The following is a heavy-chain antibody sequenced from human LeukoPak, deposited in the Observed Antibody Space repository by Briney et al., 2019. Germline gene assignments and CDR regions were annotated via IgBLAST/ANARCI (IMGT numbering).Heavy chain of an antibody. CDR2: ISGSGGRT. Sequence: GGSLRLSCAASGFTFSSYAMSWVRQAPGKGLEWVSAISGSGGRTYYADSVKGRFTISRDNSKNTLYLRMNSLRAEDTAVYYCAKGWNDLPGMDVWGQGTTVTVSS. J-gene: IGHJ6*02. CDR3: AKGWNDLPGMDV. D-gene: IGHD1-1*01. V-gene: IGHV3-23*01. CDR1: GFTFSSYA.